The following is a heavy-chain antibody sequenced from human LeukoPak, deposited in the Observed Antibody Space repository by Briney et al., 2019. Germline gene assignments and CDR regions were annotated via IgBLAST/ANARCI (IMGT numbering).Heavy chain of an antibody. D-gene: IGHD5-12*01. J-gene: IGHJ3*02. CDR2: IYYSGST. V-gene: IGHV4-30-4*01. CDR3: ARTASGYDSRDAFDI. Sequence: SQTLSLTCTVSGGSISSGDYYWSWIRQPPGKGLEWIGYIYYSGSTYYNPSLKSRVTISVDTSKNRFSLKLSSVTAADTAVYYCARTASGYDSRDAFDIWGQGTMVTVSS. CDR1: GGSISSGDYY.